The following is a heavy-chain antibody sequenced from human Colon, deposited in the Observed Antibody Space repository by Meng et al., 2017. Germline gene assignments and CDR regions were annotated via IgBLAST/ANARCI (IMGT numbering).Heavy chain of an antibody. CDR3: ARRAPLWFGELASFDS. D-gene: IGHD3-10*01. J-gene: IGHJ4*02. CDR2: IYHSGNT. Sequence: QDAGPGLVQPSGTLSLTGSVSSGSFSSSNWWTWVRQPPGKGLEWIGEIYHSGNTNYNPSLKSRVTISVDKSKNQFSLKLNSVTAADTAVYFCARRAPLWFGELASFDSWGQGTLVTVSS. V-gene: IGHV4-4*02. CDR1: SGSFSSSNW.